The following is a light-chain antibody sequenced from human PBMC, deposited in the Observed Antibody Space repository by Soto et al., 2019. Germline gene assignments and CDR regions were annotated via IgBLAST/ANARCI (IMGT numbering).Light chain of an antibody. J-gene: IGLJ3*02. Sequence: QSVLTQPASVSGSPGQSITISCTGTSSDVGAYNRVSWYQQHPGKAPKLMIYGVSDRPSGVSDRFSGSKSGNTASLTISGLQAEDEADYYCSSYTGSGTVWVFGGGTQLTVL. V-gene: IGLV2-14*01. CDR1: SSDVGAYNR. CDR2: GVS. CDR3: SSYTGSGTVWV.